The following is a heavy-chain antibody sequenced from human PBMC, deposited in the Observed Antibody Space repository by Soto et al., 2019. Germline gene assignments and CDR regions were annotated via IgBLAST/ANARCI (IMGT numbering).Heavy chain of an antibody. CDR2: ISYDGSNK. D-gene: IGHD1-7*01. Sequence: GGSLRLSCAASGFTFSNYAMHWVRQAPGKGLEWVAVISYDGSNKYYADSVKGRFTISRDNSKNTLYLQMNSLRAEDTAVYYCARARGNWNYQSGLGYWGQGTLVTVSS. V-gene: IGHV3-30-3*01. J-gene: IGHJ4*02. CDR1: GFTFSNYA. CDR3: ARARGNWNYQSGLGY.